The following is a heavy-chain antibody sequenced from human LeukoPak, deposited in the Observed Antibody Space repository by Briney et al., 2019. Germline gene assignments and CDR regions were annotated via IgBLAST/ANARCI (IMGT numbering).Heavy chain of an antibody. V-gene: IGHV1-46*01. J-gene: IGHJ6*03. CDR2: INPSGSNT. CDR3: ARGQYYYYMDV. CDR1: GHTFTIYY. Sequence: ASVNVSFMSSGHTFTIYYMHWVRQAPGQGLEWMGIINPSGSNTTYAQKFQGRLTMTRDTSTSTVYMELSSLRSEDTAVYYCARGQYYYYMDVWGKGTTVTVSS.